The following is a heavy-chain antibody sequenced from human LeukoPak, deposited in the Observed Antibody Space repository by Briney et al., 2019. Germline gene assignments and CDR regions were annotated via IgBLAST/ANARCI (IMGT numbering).Heavy chain of an antibody. CDR1: RFTFSSYA. J-gene: IGHJ4*02. D-gene: IGHD2-21*02. Sequence: PGRSLRLSCAASRFTFSSYAMHWVRQAPGKGLEWVSVIYSGGSTYYADSVKGRFTISRDNSKNTLYLQMNSLRAEDTAVYYCARDGDLLAYCGGDCVIWGQGTLVTVSS. V-gene: IGHV3-66*01. CDR3: ARDGDLLAYCGGDCVI. CDR2: IYSGGST.